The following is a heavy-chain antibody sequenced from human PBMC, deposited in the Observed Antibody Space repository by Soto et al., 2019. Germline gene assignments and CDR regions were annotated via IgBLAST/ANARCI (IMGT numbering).Heavy chain of an antibody. Sequence: PSETLSLTCAVSGGSISSGGYSWSWIRQPPGKGLEWIGYIYHSGNTYYNPSLKNRVTISVDRSKNQFSLKLSSVTAADTAVYYCARVAAVRSDSAGYHGMDVWGQGTTVTVSS. J-gene: IGHJ6*02. CDR3: ARVAAVRSDSAGYHGMDV. D-gene: IGHD3-22*01. CDR2: IYHSGNT. CDR1: GGSISSGGYS. V-gene: IGHV4-30-2*01.